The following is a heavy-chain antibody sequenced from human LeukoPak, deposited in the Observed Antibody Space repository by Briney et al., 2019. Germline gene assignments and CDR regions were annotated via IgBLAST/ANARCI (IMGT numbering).Heavy chain of an antibody. CDR2: ITGRGDAT. CDR1: GFTFSNYA. J-gene: IGHJ4*02. V-gene: IGHV3-23*01. Sequence: PGGSLTLSCAAAGFTFSNYAMRWVRQLPGKGLEWVSSITGRGDATYYADSVQGRFTISRDNSKSTLYLQMNSLRADDTGIYYCADSNYWYPVDYWGRGTLVTVSS. D-gene: IGHD4-11*01. CDR3: ADSNYWYPVDY.